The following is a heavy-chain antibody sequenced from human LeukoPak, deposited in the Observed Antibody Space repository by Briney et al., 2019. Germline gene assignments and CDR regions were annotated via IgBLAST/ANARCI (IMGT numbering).Heavy chain of an antibody. J-gene: IGHJ5*02. CDR3: ARGHDSYSA. D-gene: IGHD2-21*01. V-gene: IGHV1-69*13. CDR2: IIPIFTTT. Sequence: GASVTVSCKSSGGTFSNYAFTWVRQAPGQGLEWMGGIIPIFTTTYYTENFQGRATFSADDSTSTVYMELSSLRSEDTAMYYCARGHDSYSAWGQGTLVTVSS. CDR1: GGTFSNYA.